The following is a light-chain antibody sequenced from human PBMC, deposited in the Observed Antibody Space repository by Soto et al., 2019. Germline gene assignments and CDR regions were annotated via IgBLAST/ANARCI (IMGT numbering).Light chain of an antibody. CDR1: NSDIGGYNY. CDR2: DVN. Sequence: QSALTQPRSVSGSPGQSVTISCTGTNSDIGGYNYVSWYQQHPGKAPKVMIYDVNRRPSGVPDRFSGSKSGNTASLTISGLQAEDEADYYCCSYAGRYKFWVFGGGTKLTVL. J-gene: IGLJ3*02. V-gene: IGLV2-11*01. CDR3: CSYAGRYKFWV.